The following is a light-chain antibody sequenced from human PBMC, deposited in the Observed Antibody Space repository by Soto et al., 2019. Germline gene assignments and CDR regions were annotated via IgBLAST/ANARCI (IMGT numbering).Light chain of an antibody. J-gene: IGKJ2*01. V-gene: IGKV3-15*01. CDR1: QSVSSN. CDR2: GAS. CDR3: QQYNNWPDT. Sequence: EIVMTQSPATLSVSPGERATLSCMASQSVSSNLAWYQQKPGQAPRLLIYGASTRATGIPARLSGSGSGTEFTLTISSLQSEDFAVYYCQQYNNWPDTVGQGTKLEIK.